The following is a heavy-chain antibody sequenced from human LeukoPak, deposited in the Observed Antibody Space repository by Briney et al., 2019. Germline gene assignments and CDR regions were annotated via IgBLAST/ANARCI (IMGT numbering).Heavy chain of an antibody. CDR1: GYTFTGYY. D-gene: IGHD3-3*01. J-gene: IGHJ5*02. V-gene: IGHV1-2*06. Sequence: GASVKVSCKASGYTFTGYYIHWVRQAPGQGLEWMGRINPNTGGTDYAQKFQGRVTMTRDTSISTAYMELSRLRSDDTAVYYCARDDFWSGYENLNWFDPWGQGTLVTVSS. CDR2: INPNTGGT. CDR3: ARDDFWSGYENLNWFDP.